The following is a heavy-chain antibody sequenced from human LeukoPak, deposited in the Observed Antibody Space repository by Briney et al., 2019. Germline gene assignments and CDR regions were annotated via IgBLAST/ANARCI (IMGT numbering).Heavy chain of an antibody. D-gene: IGHD2-15*01. V-gene: IGHV3-11*01. CDR1: GFTFSDYY. CDR3: ARVDCSGGSCYWGEGRFDP. Sequence: PGGSLRLSCAASGFTFSDYYMSWIRQAPGKGLEWVSYISSSGSTIYYADSVKGRFTISRDNAKNSLYLQMNSLRAEDTAVYYCARVDCSGGSCYWGEGRFDPWGQGTLVTVSS. J-gene: IGHJ5*02. CDR2: ISSSGSTI.